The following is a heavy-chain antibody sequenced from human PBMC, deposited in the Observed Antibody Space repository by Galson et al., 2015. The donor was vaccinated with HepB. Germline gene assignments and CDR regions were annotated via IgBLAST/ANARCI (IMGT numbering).Heavy chain of an antibody. D-gene: IGHD5-18*01. CDR1: GYTLTELS. Sequence: SVKVSCKVSGYTLTELSMHWVRQAPGKGLEWMGGFDPEDGETIYAQKFQGRVTMTEDTSTDTAYMELSSLRSEDTAVYYCATVPPIKLWPDLGYYYGMDVWGQGTTVTVSS. CDR2: FDPEDGET. J-gene: IGHJ6*02. CDR3: ATVPPIKLWPDLGYYYGMDV. V-gene: IGHV1-24*01.